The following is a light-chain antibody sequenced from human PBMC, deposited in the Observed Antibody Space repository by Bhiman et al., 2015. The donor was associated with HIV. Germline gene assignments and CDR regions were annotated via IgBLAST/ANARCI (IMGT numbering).Light chain of an antibody. J-gene: IGLJ2*01. CDR2: KDS. CDR3: QSADNSGVVV. V-gene: IGLV3-25*03. Sequence: SYELTQPPSVSVSPGQTARITCSGDALPKQYAYWYQQKPGQAPVLLIYKDSERPSGIPERFSGSNSGTTVTLIISGVQAEDEAEYFCQSADNSGVVVFGGGTKLSVL. CDR1: ALPKQY.